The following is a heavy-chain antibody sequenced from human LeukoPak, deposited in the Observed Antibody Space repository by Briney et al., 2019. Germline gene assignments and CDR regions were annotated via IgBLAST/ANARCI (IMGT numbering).Heavy chain of an antibody. CDR1: GGSISSSSYY. V-gene: IGHV4-39*01. CDR3: ARRIYTGYCSSTSCYNWFDP. Sequence: SETLSLTCTVSGGSISSSSYYWGWIRQPPGKGLEWIGSIYYSGSTYYNPSLKSRVTISVDTSKNQCSLKLSSVTAADTAVYYCARRIYTGYCSSTSCYNWFDPWGQGTLVTVSS. J-gene: IGHJ5*02. D-gene: IGHD2-2*01. CDR2: IYYSGST.